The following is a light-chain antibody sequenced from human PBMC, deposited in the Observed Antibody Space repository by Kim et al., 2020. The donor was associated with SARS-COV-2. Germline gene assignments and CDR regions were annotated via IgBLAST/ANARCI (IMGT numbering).Light chain of an antibody. CDR1: SLRTYY. J-gene: IGLJ2*01. V-gene: IGLV3-19*01. CDR2: GKN. CDR3: NCRDKSGDHVV. Sequence: SSELTQDPVVSVALGQTVSITCQGDSLRTYYASWYQQKPGQAPILVIYGKNNRPSGIPDRFSGSSSGNTASLTVSGAQAVDEADYYCNCRDKSGDHVVFGGGTKVTVL.